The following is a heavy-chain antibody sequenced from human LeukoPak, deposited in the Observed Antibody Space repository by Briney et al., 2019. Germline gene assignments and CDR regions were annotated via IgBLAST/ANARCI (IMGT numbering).Heavy chain of an antibody. Sequence: SVKVSCKASGGTFSSYAISWVRQAPGQGLEWMGGIIPIFGTANYAQKFQGRVTITADESTSTAYMELSSLRSEDTAVYYCARSGYSDIGGWFDPWGQGTLVTVSS. CDR3: ARSGYSDIGGWFDP. D-gene: IGHD5-18*01. CDR2: IIPIFGTA. V-gene: IGHV1-69*13. J-gene: IGHJ5*02. CDR1: GGTFSSYA.